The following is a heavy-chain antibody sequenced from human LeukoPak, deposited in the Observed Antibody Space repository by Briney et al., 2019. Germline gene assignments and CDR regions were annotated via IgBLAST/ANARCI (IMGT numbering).Heavy chain of an antibody. CDR2: ISYNGSNK. V-gene: IGHV3-30-3*01. D-gene: IGHD3-22*01. CDR3: ARVDSSGYYSYFDY. Sequence: PGRSLRLSCAASGFTFSSYAMHWVRQAPGKGLEWVAVISYNGSNKYYADSVKGRFTISRDNSKNTLYLQMNSLRAEDTAVYYCARVDSSGYYSYFDYWGQGTLVTVSS. CDR1: GFTFSSYA. J-gene: IGHJ4*02.